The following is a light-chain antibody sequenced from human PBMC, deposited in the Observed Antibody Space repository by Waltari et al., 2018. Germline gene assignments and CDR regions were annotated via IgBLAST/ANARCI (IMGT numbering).Light chain of an antibody. J-gene: IGKJ4*01. CDR1: QTVSTLA. Sequence: EIVLTQSPGTLSLSPGDRATLSCRASQTVSTLALSCYQQKPGQAPRVLMYSTSNRATGIPDRFSGSGSGTDFTLTINRLAPEDFAMYYCQQYDGIVVTFGGGTKVEI. CDR2: STS. V-gene: IGKV3-20*01. CDR3: QQYDGIVVT.